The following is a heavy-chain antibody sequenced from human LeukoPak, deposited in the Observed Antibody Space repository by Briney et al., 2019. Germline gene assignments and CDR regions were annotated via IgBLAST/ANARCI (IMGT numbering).Heavy chain of an antibody. Sequence: GGSLRLSCAASGFTFDDYAMHWVRQAPGKGLEWVSGIGWNSGSIGYADSVKGRFTISKNNAKNSLYLQMNSLRAEDTALYYCAKGACRSTSCYTDYWGQGTLVTVSS. CDR2: IGWNSGSI. V-gene: IGHV3-9*01. CDR3: AKGACRSTSCYTDY. J-gene: IGHJ4*02. D-gene: IGHD2-2*01. CDR1: GFTFDDYA.